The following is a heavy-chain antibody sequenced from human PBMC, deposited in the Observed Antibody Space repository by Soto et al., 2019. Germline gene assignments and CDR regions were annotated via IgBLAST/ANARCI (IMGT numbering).Heavy chain of an antibody. J-gene: IGHJ6*02. Sequence: QVQLVQSGAEVKKPGSSVKVSCKASGGTFSSYAISWVRQAPGQGLEWMGGIIPIFGTAHYAQKFQGRVTITADKSTSTAYMELSSLRSEDTAVYYCARSVRVVRGVHYYYYGMDVWGQGTTVTVSS. V-gene: IGHV1-69*06. CDR1: GGTFSSYA. CDR3: ARSVRVVRGVHYYYYGMDV. CDR2: IIPIFGTA. D-gene: IGHD3-10*01.